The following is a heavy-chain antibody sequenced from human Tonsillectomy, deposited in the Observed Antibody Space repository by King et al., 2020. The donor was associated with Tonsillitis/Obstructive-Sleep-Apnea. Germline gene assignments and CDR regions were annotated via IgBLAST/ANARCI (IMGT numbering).Heavy chain of an antibody. V-gene: IGHV1-46*01. CDR2: INPSGGST. Sequence: VQLVESGAEVKKPGASVKVSCKASGYTFTSYYMHWVRQAPGQGLEWMGIINPSGGSTNYAQKLQGRVTMTRDTSTNTVYMELSSLRSEDTAVYYCARVGGSGSSYFNYWGQGTLVTVSS. D-gene: IGHD3-10*01. CDR3: ARVGGSGSSYFNY. J-gene: IGHJ4*02. CDR1: GYTFTSYY.